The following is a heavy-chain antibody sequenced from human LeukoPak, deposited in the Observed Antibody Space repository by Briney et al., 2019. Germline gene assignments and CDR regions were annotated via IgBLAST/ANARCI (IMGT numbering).Heavy chain of an antibody. V-gene: IGHV3-48*01. CDR2: ISSSSSTI. CDR1: GFIFGNYS. Sequence: GGSLRLSCAASGFIFGNYSMNWVRQAPGKGLEWVSYISSSSSTIYYADSVKGRFTISRDNAENSLYLQMNSLRAEDTAVYYCARASYVRGLSWFDPWGQGTLVTVSS. D-gene: IGHD2/OR15-2a*01. CDR3: ARASYVRGLSWFDP. J-gene: IGHJ5*02.